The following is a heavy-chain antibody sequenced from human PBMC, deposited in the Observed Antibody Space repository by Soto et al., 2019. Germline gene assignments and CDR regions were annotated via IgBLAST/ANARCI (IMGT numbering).Heavy chain of an antibody. D-gene: IGHD1-26*01. CDR2: IYYSGST. CDR1: GGSVSSGSYY. Sequence: PSETLSLTCTVSGGSVSSGSYYWSWIRQPPGKGLEWIGYIYYSGSTNYNPSLKSRVTISVDTSKNQFSLKLSSVTAADTAVYYCARGVVGATETLISYFDYWGQGTLVTVSS. CDR3: ARGVVGATETLISYFDY. J-gene: IGHJ4*02. V-gene: IGHV4-61*01.